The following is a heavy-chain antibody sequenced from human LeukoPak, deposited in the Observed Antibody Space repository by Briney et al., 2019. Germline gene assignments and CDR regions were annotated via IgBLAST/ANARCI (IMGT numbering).Heavy chain of an antibody. D-gene: IGHD3-10*02. CDR2: ISSSGSTI. Sequence: GGSLRLSCAASGFTFTSYCMNWVRQAPGKGLEWVSYISSSGSTIYYADSVKGRFTISRDNAKNSLYLQMNSLRAEDTAVYYCAELGITMIGGVWGKGTTVTISS. V-gene: IGHV3-48*04. J-gene: IGHJ6*04. CDR1: GFTFTSYC. CDR3: AELGITMIGGV.